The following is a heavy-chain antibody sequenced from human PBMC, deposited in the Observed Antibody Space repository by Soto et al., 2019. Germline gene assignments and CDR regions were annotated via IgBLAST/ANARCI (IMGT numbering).Heavy chain of an antibody. CDR3: ARVPTP. V-gene: IGHV4-30-2*01. D-gene: IGHD2-2*01. J-gene: IGHJ5*02. Sequence: SETLSLTCAVSGGSISSGCCSWSWIRQPPGKGLEWIGYIYHSGSTYYNPSLKSRVTISVDRSKNQFSLKLSSVTAADTAVYYCARVPTPWGQGTLVTVSS. CDR2: IYHSGST. CDR1: GGSISSGCCS.